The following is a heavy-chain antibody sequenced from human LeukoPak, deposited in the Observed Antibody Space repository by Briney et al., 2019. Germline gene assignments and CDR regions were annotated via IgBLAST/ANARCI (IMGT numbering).Heavy chain of an antibody. CDR3: AKAPVSGSRSPFDY. J-gene: IGHJ4*02. CDR2: IAYDGSNK. V-gene: IGHV3-30*18. CDR1: GFTFNSYG. Sequence: GGSLRLSCAASGFTFNSYGMHWVRQAPGKGLDWVAVIAYDGSNKYYADSVQGRFTISRDNSKNTLYLQMDSLRVDDTAVYYCAKAPVSGSRSPFDYWGQGTLVTVSS. D-gene: IGHD1-26*01.